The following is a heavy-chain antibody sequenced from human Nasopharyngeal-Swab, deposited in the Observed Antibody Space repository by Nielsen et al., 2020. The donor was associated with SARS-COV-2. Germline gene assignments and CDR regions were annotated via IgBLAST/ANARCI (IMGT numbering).Heavy chain of an antibody. J-gene: IGHJ6*02. CDR3: ARYIVVVPAAIPGHYGMDV. Sequence: PVKVSCKASGGTFSSYAISWVRQAPGQGLEWMGVIIPIFGTANYAQKFQGRVTITADTSTSTAYMELSSLRSEDTAVYYCARYIVVVPAAIPGHYGMDVWGQGTTVTVSS. CDR1: GGTFSSYA. V-gene: IGHV1-69*06. CDR2: IIPIFGTA. D-gene: IGHD2-2*01.